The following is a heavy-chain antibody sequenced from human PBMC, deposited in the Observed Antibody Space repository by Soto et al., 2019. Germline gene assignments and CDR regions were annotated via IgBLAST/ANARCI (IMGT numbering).Heavy chain of an antibody. J-gene: IGHJ4*02. CDR2: ISGSGGST. CDR1: GFTFSSYA. Sequence: GGSLRLSCAASGFTFSSYAMSWVRQAPGKGLEWVSAISGSGGSTYYADSVKGRFTISRDNSKNTLYLQMNSLRAEDTAVYYCAKDYDILTGSGSFDYWGQGTLVTVSS. CDR3: AKDYDILTGSGSFDY. V-gene: IGHV3-23*01. D-gene: IGHD3-9*01.